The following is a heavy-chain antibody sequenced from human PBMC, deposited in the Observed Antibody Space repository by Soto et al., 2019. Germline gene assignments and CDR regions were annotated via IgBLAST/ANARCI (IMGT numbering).Heavy chain of an antibody. CDR3: ARLAAAPFTPFDY. D-gene: IGHD6-13*01. CDR1: GGSISSYY. CDR2: IYYSGST. V-gene: IGHV4-59*08. Sequence: QVQLQESGPGLVKPSETLSLTCTVSGGSISSYYWSWIRQPPGKGLEWIGYIYYSGSTNYNPSLKSRVTISVDTSKNQFSLKLSSVTAADTAVYYCARLAAAPFTPFDYWGQGTLVTVSS. J-gene: IGHJ4*02.